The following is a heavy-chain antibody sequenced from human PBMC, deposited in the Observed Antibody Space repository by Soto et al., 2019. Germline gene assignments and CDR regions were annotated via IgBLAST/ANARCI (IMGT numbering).Heavy chain of an antibody. V-gene: IGHV3-48*01. CDR3: ARDLNDGLFDY. CDR2: ISSSSSTI. Sequence: EVQLVESGGGLVQPGGSLRLSCAASGFTFSSYSMNWVRQAPGKGLEWVSYISSSSSTIYYADSVKGRFTISRDNAKNSLYLQMNRLKAEETAVYYCARDLNDGLFDYWGQGTLVTVSS. CDR1: GFTFSSYS. D-gene: IGHD1-1*01. J-gene: IGHJ4*02.